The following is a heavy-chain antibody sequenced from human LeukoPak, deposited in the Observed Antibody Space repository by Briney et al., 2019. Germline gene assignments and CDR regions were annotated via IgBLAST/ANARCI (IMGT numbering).Heavy chain of an antibody. Sequence: PSETLSLTCTVSGGSISSYYWSWIRQPPGKGLEWIGYIYYSGSTNHNPSLKSRVTISVDTSKNQFSLKLSSVTAADTAVYYCARGIQLWLGWFDPWGQGTLVTVSS. J-gene: IGHJ5*02. CDR1: GGSISSYY. CDR2: IYYSGST. D-gene: IGHD5-18*01. CDR3: ARGIQLWLGWFDP. V-gene: IGHV4-59*01.